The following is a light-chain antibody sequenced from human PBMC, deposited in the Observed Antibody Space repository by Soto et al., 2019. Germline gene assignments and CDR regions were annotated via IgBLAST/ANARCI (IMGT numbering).Light chain of an antibody. Sequence: QSALTQPRSVSGCPGQSVTISCTGTSSDVGGYNYVSWYQQHPGKAPKLMIYDVSKRPSGVPDRFSGSKSGNTASLTTSGLQAEDEADYYCCSYAGSYTYVFGTGTKVTVL. CDR1: SSDVGGYNY. J-gene: IGLJ1*01. V-gene: IGLV2-11*01. CDR3: CSYAGSYTYV. CDR2: DVS.